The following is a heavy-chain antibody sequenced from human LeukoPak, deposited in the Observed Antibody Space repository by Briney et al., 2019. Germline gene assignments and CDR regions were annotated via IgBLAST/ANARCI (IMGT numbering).Heavy chain of an antibody. Sequence: SETLSLTCTVSGGSTSSYYWSWIRQPPGKGLEWIGYIYYSGSTNYNPSLKSRVTISVDTSKNQFSLKLSSVTAADTAVYYCARDADYGDYVGYFDYWGQGTLVTVSS. J-gene: IGHJ4*02. CDR2: IYYSGST. D-gene: IGHD4-17*01. V-gene: IGHV4-59*01. CDR3: ARDADYGDYVGYFDY. CDR1: GGSTSSYY.